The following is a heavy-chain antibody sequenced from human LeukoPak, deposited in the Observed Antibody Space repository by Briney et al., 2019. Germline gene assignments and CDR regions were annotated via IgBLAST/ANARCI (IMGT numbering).Heavy chain of an antibody. D-gene: IGHD6-25*01. CDR3: AKDGARSSGWNDR. J-gene: IGHJ5*02. V-gene: IGHV3-30*18. CDR2: ISDDGTNK. Sequence: GGSLRLSCSVSGFIFSNYGMNWVRQAPGKGLEWVALISDDGTNKYYADSVKGRFTISRDNSKSTLSLQMNSLRTEDTAIYYCAKDGARSSGWNDRWGQGTLVTVSS. CDR1: GFIFSNYG.